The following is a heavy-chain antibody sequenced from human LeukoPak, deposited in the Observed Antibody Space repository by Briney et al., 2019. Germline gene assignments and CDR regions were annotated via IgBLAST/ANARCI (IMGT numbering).Heavy chain of an antibody. J-gene: IGHJ3*02. Sequence: GGSLRLSCAASGFTVSSDYMSWVRQAPGKGLEWVSYISISGTTMFYADSVKGRFTISRDNSRTSLYLQMSSLRAEDTAVYYCARGGSSGYHYNAFDIWGLGTMVTVSS. V-gene: IGHV3-11*04. D-gene: IGHD3-22*01. CDR1: GFTVSSDY. CDR2: ISISGTTM. CDR3: ARGGSSGYHYNAFDI.